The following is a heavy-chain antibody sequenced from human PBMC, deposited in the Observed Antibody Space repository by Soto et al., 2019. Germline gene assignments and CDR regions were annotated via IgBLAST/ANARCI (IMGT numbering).Heavy chain of an antibody. J-gene: IGHJ4*02. CDR3: VAGERWLQLAY. CDR2: IVVGSGNT. V-gene: IGHV1-58*01. CDR1: GFTFTSSA. D-gene: IGHD4-4*01. Sequence: SVKVPCKASGFTFTSSAVQWVRRARGQRVEWIGGIVVGSGNTNYAEKFQERVTMTRDMSTSTAYMELSRLRSEDTAVYYCVAGERWLQLAYWGQGTLVTVSS.